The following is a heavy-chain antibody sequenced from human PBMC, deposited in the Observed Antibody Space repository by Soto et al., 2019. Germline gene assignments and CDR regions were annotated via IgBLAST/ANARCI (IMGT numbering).Heavy chain of an antibody. V-gene: IGHV4-59*01. CDR1: GGSIKSYY. CDR3: ARYSGSYSYLWFDT. Sequence: QVQLQESGPGLVKPSETLSLTCSVSGGSIKSYYWSWIRQPPGEGLEWIGYIYYSGTTNYNPSLKSRVTMSVDTSKNQFFLKLSSVTAADSAVYYCARYSGSYSYLWFDTWGQGTLVTVSS. D-gene: IGHD1-26*01. CDR2: IYYSGTT. J-gene: IGHJ5*02.